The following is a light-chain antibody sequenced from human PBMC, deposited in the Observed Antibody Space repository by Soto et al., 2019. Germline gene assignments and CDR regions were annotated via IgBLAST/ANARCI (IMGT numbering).Light chain of an antibody. CDR3: QHRSNWIT. CDR1: PNVYTD. Sequence: EIVWTQSPATLSVSPGEGATLYCSASPNVYTDLAWYQQKPGQAPSLLIYDASSRATGIPARFSVIGSGTDFTLPIRSLEPEDFAVDDCQHRSNWITFGPGTRLEIK. V-gene: IGKV3-11*01. J-gene: IGKJ5*01. CDR2: DAS.